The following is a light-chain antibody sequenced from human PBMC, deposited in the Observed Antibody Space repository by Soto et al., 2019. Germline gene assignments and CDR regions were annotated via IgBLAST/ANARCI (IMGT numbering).Light chain of an antibody. CDR3: QQYDNLPIT. J-gene: IGKJ5*01. V-gene: IGKV1-33*01. CDR1: QDISNY. CDR2: DAS. Sequence: DIQMTQSPSSLSASVGDRVTITCQASQDISNYLNWYQQKPGKDPKLLIYDASNLETGVPSRFSGSGSGTYFTFTISSLQPEDIATYYCQQYDNLPITFGQGTRLEIK.